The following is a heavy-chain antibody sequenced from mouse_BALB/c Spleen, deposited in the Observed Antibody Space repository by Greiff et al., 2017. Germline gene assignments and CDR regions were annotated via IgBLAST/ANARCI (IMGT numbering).Heavy chain of an antibody. CDR2: ISTYYGDA. D-gene: IGHD1-1*01. V-gene: IGHV1S137*01. CDR3: AREGYGSSSFYAMDY. J-gene: IGHJ4*01. Sequence: QVQLQQSGAELVRPGVSVKISCKGSGYTFTDYAMHWVKQSHAKSLEWIGVISTYYGDASYNQKFKGKATMTVDKSSSTAYMELARLISEDSAIYYCAREGYGSSSFYAMDYWGQGTSVTVSS. CDR1: GYTFTDYA.